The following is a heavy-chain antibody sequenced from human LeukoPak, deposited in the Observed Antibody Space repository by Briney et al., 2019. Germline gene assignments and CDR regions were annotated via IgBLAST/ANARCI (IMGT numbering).Heavy chain of an antibody. J-gene: IGHJ6*03. CDR1: GFTFSGSA. V-gene: IGHV3-73*01. Sequence: GGSLRLSCAASGFTFSGSAIHWVRQASGKGLEWVGRIRSRANTYATAYAASVKGRFTISRDDSKNTAYLQMNSLKTEDTAVYYCAGIVVVPAATSSYHYYYYMDVWGKGTTVTVSS. CDR2: IRSRANTYAT. CDR3: AGIVVVPAATSSYHYYYYMDV. D-gene: IGHD2-2*01.